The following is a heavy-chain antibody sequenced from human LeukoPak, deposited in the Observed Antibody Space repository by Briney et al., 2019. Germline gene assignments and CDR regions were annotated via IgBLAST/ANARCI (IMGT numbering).Heavy chain of an antibody. CDR3: ARGRGRRYCSSTSCYTNWFDP. J-gene: IGHJ5*02. V-gene: IGHV4-39*07. CDR1: AGSVSNGPYY. CDR2: FYYSGST. D-gene: IGHD2-2*01. Sequence: PSETLSLTCTVSAGSVSNGPYYWGWIRQPPGKGLEWIGTFYYSGSTDYNPSLKSRVTISVDTSKNQFSLKLSSVTAADTAVYYCARGRGRRYCSSTSCYTNWFDPWGQGTLVTVSS.